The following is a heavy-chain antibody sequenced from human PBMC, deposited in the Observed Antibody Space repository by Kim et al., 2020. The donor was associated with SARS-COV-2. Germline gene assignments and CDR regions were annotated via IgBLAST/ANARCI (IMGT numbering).Heavy chain of an antibody. CDR2: INALNGNT. V-gene: IGHV1-3*01. CDR3: ARDAATEDYFYYYMDV. J-gene: IGHJ6*03. Sequence: ASVKVSCKASGYTFTSYAIHWVRQAPGQRLEWMGWINALNGNTKYSQKFQGRVTFTRDTSATTAYMELSSLKSEDTAVYYCARDAATEDYFYYYMDVWGK. D-gene: IGHD6-25*01. CDR1: GYTFTSYA.